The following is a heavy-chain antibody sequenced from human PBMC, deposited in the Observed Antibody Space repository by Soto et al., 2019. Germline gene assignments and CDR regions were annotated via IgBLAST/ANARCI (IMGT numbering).Heavy chain of an antibody. V-gene: IGHV1-8*01. J-gene: IGHJ3*02. CDR3: ARVISDSTTSRAFDI. D-gene: IGHD1-7*01. CDR1: GYTFTSYD. CDR2: MNPNSGNT. Sequence: QVQLVQSGAEVKKPGASVKVSCKASGYTFTSYDINWVRQATVQGLEWMGWMNPNSGNTGYAQKFQGRVTMTRNTSISTAYMELSSLRSEDTAVYYCARVISDSTTSRAFDIWGQGTMVTVSS.